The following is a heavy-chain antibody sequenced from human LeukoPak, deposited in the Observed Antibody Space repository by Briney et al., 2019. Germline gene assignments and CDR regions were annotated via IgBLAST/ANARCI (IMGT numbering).Heavy chain of an antibody. CDR2: ISGSGSST. Sequence: GSLRPSCAASGFTFSSYAMIWVRQIPGKGLEGLEWVSSISGSGSSTYYADSVKGRFTVSRDNSKNTLYLQMDSLRAEDTAAYYCARDGETARTADYWGQGTLVTVSS. CDR3: ARDGETARTADY. CDR1: GFTFSSYA. V-gene: IGHV3-23*01. D-gene: IGHD1/OR15-1a*01. J-gene: IGHJ4*02.